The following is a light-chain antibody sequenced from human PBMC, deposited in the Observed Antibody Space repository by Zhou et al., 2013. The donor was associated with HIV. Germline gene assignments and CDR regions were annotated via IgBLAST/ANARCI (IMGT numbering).Light chain of an antibody. CDR3: MQGTHWPT. V-gene: IGKV2-24*01. Sequence: IVLTQTPLSSLVTLGQSASISCRSSQSLVHGDGNTYLSWLHQRPGQPPRLLIYKISHRFSGVPDRFNGSGTGTDFTLKISRVEAEDVGVYYCMQGTHWPTFGQGTRLEIK. CDR1: QSLVHGDGNTY. CDR2: KIS. J-gene: IGKJ5*01.